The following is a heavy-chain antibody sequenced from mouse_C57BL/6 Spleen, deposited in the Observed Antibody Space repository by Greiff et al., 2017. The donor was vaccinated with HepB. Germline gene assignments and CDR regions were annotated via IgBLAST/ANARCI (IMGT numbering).Heavy chain of an antibody. CDR2: ISDGGSYT. J-gene: IGHJ1*03. D-gene: IGHD1-1*01. CDR3: ARDTSTVVGRRYFDV. Sequence: EVQLQESGGGLVKPGGSLKLSCAASGFTFSSYAMSWVRQTPEKRLEWVATISDGGSYTYYPDNVKGRFTISRDNAKNNLYLQMSHLKSEDTAMYYCARDTSTVVGRRYFDVWGTGTTVTVSS. V-gene: IGHV5-4*01. CDR1: GFTFSSYA.